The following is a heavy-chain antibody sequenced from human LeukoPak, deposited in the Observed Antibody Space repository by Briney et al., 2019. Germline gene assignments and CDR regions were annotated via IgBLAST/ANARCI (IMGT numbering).Heavy chain of an antibody. CDR1: EFTFSNYG. Sequence: GGSLRLSCAASEFTFSNYGMHWVRQAPGKGLEWVAFIRYDESNEYYADSVKGRFTISRDNAKNSLYLQMNSLRAEDTAVYYCARDRYGDLYYFDYWGQGTLVTVSS. D-gene: IGHD4-17*01. V-gene: IGHV3-30*02. CDR3: ARDRYGDLYYFDY. CDR2: IRYDESNE. J-gene: IGHJ4*02.